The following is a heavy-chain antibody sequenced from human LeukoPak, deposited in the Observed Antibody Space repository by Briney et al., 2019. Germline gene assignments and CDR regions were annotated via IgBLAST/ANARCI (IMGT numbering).Heavy chain of an antibody. J-gene: IGHJ4*02. CDR2: IYHSGST. V-gene: IGHV4-38-2*02. Sequence: SETLSLTCTVSGYSNSSGYYWGWIRQPPGKGLEWIGSIYHSGSTYYNPSLKSRVTISVDTSKNQFSLKLSSVTAADTAVYYCARGWLQPNFDYWGQGTLVTVSS. D-gene: IGHD5-24*01. CDR1: GYSNSSGYY. CDR3: ARGWLQPNFDY.